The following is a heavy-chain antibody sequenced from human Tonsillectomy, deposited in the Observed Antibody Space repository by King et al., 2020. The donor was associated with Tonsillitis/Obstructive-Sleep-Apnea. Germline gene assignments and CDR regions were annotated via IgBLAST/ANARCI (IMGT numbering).Heavy chain of an antibody. V-gene: IGHV3-9*01. CDR3: AKDLSPPEEGGTYYFDS. CDR2: INWNSGAT. Sequence: VQLVESGGGLVQPGRSLRLSCAASGFTFHDYAMHWVRQAPGKGLEWVSGINWNSGATGYADSVKGRFTISRDNAKNSLFLQMNSLRAEDTALYYCAKDLSPPEEGGTYYFDSWGQGTLVTVSS. D-gene: IGHD1-26*01. J-gene: IGHJ4*02. CDR1: GFTFHDYA.